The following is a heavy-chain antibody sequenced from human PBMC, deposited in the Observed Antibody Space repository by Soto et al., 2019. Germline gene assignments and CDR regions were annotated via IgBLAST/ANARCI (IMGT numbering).Heavy chain of an antibody. CDR3: ATRLTIFGVVITPNNWFDP. D-gene: IGHD3-3*01. Sequence: QVQLVQSGAEVRKPGASVKVSCKVSGYTLTELSMHWVRQAPGKGLEWMGGFDPEDGETIYAQKFQGRVTMTEDTSTDTAYMELSSLRSEDTAVYYCATRLTIFGVVITPNNWFDPWGQGTLVTVSS. CDR2: FDPEDGET. V-gene: IGHV1-24*01. CDR1: GYTLTELS. J-gene: IGHJ5*02.